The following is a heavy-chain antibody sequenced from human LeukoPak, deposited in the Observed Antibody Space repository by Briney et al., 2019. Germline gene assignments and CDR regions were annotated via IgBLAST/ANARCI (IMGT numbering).Heavy chain of an antibody. Sequence: PGGSLRLSCAASGFTFSSYSMNWVRQAPGKGLEWVSSISSSSSYIYYADSVKGRFTISRDNAKNSLYLQMNSLRAEDTAVYYCAGHAGDFGVVIYYYGMDVWGQGTTVTVSS. CDR3: AGHAGDFGVVIYYYGMDV. D-gene: IGHD3-3*01. CDR1: GFTFSSYS. J-gene: IGHJ6*02. V-gene: IGHV3-21*01. CDR2: ISSSSSYI.